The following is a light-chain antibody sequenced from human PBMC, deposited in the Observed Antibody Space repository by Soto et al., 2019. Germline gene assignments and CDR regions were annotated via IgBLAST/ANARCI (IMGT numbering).Light chain of an antibody. J-gene: IGKJ1*01. Sequence: EIVLTQSPGTLSLSPGERATLSCRASQGVGSSLLAWYQQKPGQAPRLLIYGASSRATGIPDRFSGSGFGTDFTLTISRLEPEDFAVYYCQQYGSSPVAFGQGTKVEIK. CDR3: QQYGSSPVA. CDR2: GAS. CDR1: QGVGSSL. V-gene: IGKV3-20*01.